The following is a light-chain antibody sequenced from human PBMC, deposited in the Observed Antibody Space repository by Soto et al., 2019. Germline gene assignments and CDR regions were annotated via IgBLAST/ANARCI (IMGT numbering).Light chain of an antibody. CDR3: SSFTRSATLI. V-gene: IGLV2-18*02. J-gene: IGLJ2*01. CDR1: SSDVGSYNR. CDR2: EVS. Sequence: QSVLTQPPSVSGSPGQSVTISCTGTSSDVGSYNRVSWYQQRPGTAPKLMIYEVSNRPSGVPDRFSGSKSGNTASLTVSGLQAEDEADYYCSSFTRSATLIFGGGTKVTVL.